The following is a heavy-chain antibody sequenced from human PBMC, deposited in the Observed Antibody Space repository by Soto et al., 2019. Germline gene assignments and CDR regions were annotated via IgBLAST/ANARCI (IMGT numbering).Heavy chain of an antibody. CDR3: ARGKGMEENYFYYGLDI. D-gene: IGHD1-1*01. J-gene: IGHJ6*02. Sequence: ASVKVSCKASGYTFSTYAMHWVRQAPGQSLEWMGWLNGGTGQTRYSQKFQDRVIITRDTSASTGYMELSSLTSEDTAVYYCARGKGMEENYFYYGLDIWGQGXTVTVYS. V-gene: IGHV1-3*01. CDR1: GYTFSTYA. CDR2: LNGGTGQT.